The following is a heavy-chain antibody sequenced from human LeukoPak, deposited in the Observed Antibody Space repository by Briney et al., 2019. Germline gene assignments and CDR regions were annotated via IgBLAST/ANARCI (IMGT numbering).Heavy chain of an antibody. CDR3: ARQTMSTAVAFDI. D-gene: IGHD4-17*01. V-gene: IGHV4-59*08. J-gene: IGHJ3*02. CDR2: IYYSGST. Sequence: SETLSLTCTVSGGSISSHFWSWIRQPPGKGLEWIAYIYYSGSTDYNPSLKSRVTISVDTSKNQFSLKLSSVTAADTAVYYCARQTMSTAVAFDIWGQGTMVTVSS. CDR1: GGSISSHF.